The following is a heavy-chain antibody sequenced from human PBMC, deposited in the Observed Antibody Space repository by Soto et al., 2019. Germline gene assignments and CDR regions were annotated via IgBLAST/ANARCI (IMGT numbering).Heavy chain of an antibody. D-gene: IGHD6-19*01. V-gene: IGHV3-66*01. Sequence: EVQLVESGGGLVQPGGSLRLSCAASGFTVSSNYMSWVRQAPGKGLEWVSVIYSGGSTYYADSVKGRFTISRDNSKNTLYLQMNSLRAEDTAVYYCARVGAVAGTGYFDLWGRGTLVTVSS. CDR1: GFTVSSNY. CDR3: ARVGAVAGTGYFDL. CDR2: IYSGGST. J-gene: IGHJ2*01.